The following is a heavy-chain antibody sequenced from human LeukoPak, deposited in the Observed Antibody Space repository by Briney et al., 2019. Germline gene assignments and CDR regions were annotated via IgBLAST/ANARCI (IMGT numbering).Heavy chain of an antibody. J-gene: IGHJ6*03. CDR1: GFTFSSYG. V-gene: IGHV3-30*02. CDR2: IRHDGSNK. D-gene: IGHD5-18*01. Sequence: PGGSLRLSCAASGFTFSSYGMHWVRQAPGKGLEWVAFIRHDGSNKNYADSLKGRFTISRDNAKNSLYLQMNSLRAEDTAVYYCARDRPGYNYGGNYYYYMDVWGKGTTVTISS. CDR3: ARDRPGYNYGGNYYYYMDV.